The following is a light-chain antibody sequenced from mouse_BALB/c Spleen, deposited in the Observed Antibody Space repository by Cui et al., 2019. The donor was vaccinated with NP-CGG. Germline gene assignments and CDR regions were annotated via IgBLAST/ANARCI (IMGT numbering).Light chain of an antibody. J-gene: IGLJ1*01. CDR2: GTN. CDR1: TGAVTTTNY. Sequence: QAVVTQESALTTSPGETVTLTCRSSTGAVTTTNYANWVQEKPVHLFTGLIGGTNNRAPGVPARFSGSLIGDKAALTIAGPQTEDEAIYFCALWYSNHWVFGGGTKLTVL. V-gene: IGLV1*01. CDR3: ALWYSNHWV.